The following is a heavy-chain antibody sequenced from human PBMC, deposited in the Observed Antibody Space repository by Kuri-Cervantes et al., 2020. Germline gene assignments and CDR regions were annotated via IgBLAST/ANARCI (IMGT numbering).Heavy chain of an antibody. CDR2: IYYSGST. J-gene: IGHJ6*02. Sequence: GSLRLSCTVSGGSVSRGSYYWSWIRQPPGKGLEWIGYIYYSGSTNYNPSLKSRVTISVDTSKNQFSLKLSSVTAADTAVYYCARVRGGYYYYGMDVWGQGTTVTVSS. D-gene: IGHD3-10*01. V-gene: IGHV4-61*01. CDR1: GGSVSRGSYY. CDR3: ARVRGGYYYYGMDV.